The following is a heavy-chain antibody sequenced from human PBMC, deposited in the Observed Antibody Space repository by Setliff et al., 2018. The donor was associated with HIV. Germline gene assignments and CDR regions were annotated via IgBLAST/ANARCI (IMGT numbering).Heavy chain of an antibody. Sequence: SETLSLTCPVSGGSISGSGYYCNWIRQTPGKGLEWIGDINHSGSANYNPSLRGRVTISIDTSKNQFSLKVTSVTAADAAVYYCARVDPYTSPRGFDSWGQGTLVTVSS. CDR3: ARVDPYTSPRGFDS. D-gene: IGHD6-19*01. J-gene: IGHJ4*02. CDR2: INHSGSA. V-gene: IGHV4-39*07. CDR1: GGSISGSGYY.